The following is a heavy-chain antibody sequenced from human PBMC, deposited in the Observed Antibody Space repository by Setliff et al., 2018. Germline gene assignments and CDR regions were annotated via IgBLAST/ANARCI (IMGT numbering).Heavy chain of an antibody. D-gene: IGHD5-12*01. J-gene: IGHJ4*02. CDR3: ARGGTFRYFDY. CDR2: VYYTGSA. CDR1: GGSISGSSHY. Sequence: PSETLSLTCTVSGGSISGSSHYWAWIRQSPGKGLEWLGDVYYTGSAHWNPSIKSRVTITVDTSKNQFSLRLRSVTAADTAVYYCARGGTFRYFDYWGQGAPVTVSS. V-gene: IGHV4-39*07.